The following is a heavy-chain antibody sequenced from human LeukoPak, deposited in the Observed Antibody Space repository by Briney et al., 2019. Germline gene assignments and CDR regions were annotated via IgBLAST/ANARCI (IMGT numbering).Heavy chain of an antibody. V-gene: IGHV1-24*01. CDR1: GYILTELS. J-gene: IGHJ3*02. D-gene: IGHD3-10*01. Sequence: ASVNVSCMVSGYILTELSMHGVRQAPGKGLEWMGGFDPEDGETIYAQKFQGRVTMTEDTSTDTAYMELSSPSSEDTAVYQSAPRMVLGVITPDAFDICGQGTMVTVSS. CDR2: FDPEDGET. CDR3: APRMVLGVITPDAFDI.